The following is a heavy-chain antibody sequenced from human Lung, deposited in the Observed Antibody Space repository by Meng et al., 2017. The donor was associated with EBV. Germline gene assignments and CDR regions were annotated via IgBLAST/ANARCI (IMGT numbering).Heavy chain of an antibody. Sequence: QLVQAETEGKKPGASVKVSCKASGYSFTGHYINWLRQAPGQGLEWMGRMSPSSGGTRFAQKFQGRVTLTRDTSTTTAYMELNSLKSDDSATYYCARDRGTGWYDFDFWGQGTLVTVSS. J-gene: IGHJ4*02. CDR2: MSPSSGGT. V-gene: IGHV1-2*06. D-gene: IGHD6-19*01. CDR1: GYSFTGHY. CDR3: ARDRGTGWYDFDF.